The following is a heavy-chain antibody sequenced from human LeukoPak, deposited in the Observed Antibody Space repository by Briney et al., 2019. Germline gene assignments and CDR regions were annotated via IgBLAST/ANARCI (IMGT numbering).Heavy chain of an antibody. D-gene: IGHD2/OR15-2a*01. CDR3: AAGFTTFLHYPDY. Sequence: PSETLSLTCTVSGGSIRTSSFYWGWIRQPPGKGLECIASISYPGSTFYNPSLRSRVTISVDTSKNQFSLRLSSVTTADTAVYYCAAGFTTFLHYPDYWGQGTLVTVSS. V-gene: IGHV4-39*01. J-gene: IGHJ4*02. CDR1: GGSIRTSSFY. CDR2: ISYPGST.